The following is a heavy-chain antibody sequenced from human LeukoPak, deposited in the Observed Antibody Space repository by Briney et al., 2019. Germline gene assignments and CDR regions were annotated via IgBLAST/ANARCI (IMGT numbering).Heavy chain of an antibody. CDR1: GGSISGRSHY. CDR3: AIDGYNPIDY. V-gene: IGHV4-39*07. CDR2: IYYSGST. Sequence: SETLSLTCTVSGGSISGRSHYWGWIRQPPGKGLEWIGTIYYSGSTYYSPSLKSRVTISVDTSKSQFSLKLSSVTAADTAVYYCAIDGYNPIDYWGQGTLVTVSS. D-gene: IGHD5-24*01. J-gene: IGHJ4*02.